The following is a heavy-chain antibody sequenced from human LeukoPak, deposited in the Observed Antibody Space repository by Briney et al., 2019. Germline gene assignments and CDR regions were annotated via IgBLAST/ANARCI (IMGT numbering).Heavy chain of an antibody. CDR3: ARGRYGGNSYYFDY. V-gene: IGHV3-7*01. D-gene: IGHD4-23*01. J-gene: IGHJ4*02. CDR2: IRQRGSDK. CDR1: GFTFSNYW. Sequence: GGSLRLSCAASGFTFSNYWMSWVRKAPGKGLEWVANIRQRGSDKYYVDSVKGRFTISRDNAENSLYLQVNSLRAEDTAVYYCARGRYGGNSYYFDYWGQGTLVTVSS.